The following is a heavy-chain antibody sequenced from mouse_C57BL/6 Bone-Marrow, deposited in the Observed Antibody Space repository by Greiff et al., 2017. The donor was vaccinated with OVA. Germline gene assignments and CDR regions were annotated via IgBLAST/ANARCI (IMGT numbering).Heavy chain of an antibody. Sequence: QVQLKQSGAELVKPGASVKMSCKASGYTFTTYPIEWMKQNPGKSLEWIGNFHPYNDDTKYNEKFKGKATLTVEKSSSTVYLELSRLTSDDSAVYYCARERDYYDGGVFDYWGQGTTLTVSS. D-gene: IGHD1-1*01. J-gene: IGHJ2*01. V-gene: IGHV1-47*01. CDR2: FHPYNDDT. CDR3: ARERDYYDGGVFDY. CDR1: GYTFTTYP.